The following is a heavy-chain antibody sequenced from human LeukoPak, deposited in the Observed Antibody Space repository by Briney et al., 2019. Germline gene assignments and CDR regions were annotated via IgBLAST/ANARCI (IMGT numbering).Heavy chain of an antibody. CDR1: GGSISGSSYY. CDR2: IYYSGST. Sequence: PSETLSLTCTVSGGSISGSSYYWGWIRQPPGKGLEWIGSIYYSGSTYYNPSLKSRVTISVDTSKNQFSLKLTSVTAADTAVYYCARRGVAVAGIERMDAFDIWGQGTMVTVSS. V-gene: IGHV4-39*01. J-gene: IGHJ3*02. CDR3: ARRGVAVAGIERMDAFDI. D-gene: IGHD6-19*01.